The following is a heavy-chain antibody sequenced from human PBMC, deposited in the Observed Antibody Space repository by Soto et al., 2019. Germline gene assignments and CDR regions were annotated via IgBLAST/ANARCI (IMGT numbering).Heavy chain of an antibody. Sequence: SETLSLTCTVSGGSISSGGYYWSWIRQHPGKGLEWIGYIYYSGSTYYNPSLKSRVTISVDTSKNQFSLKLSSVTAADTAVYYCARGLRITMVRGEPGFDYWRQGTLVTVSS. J-gene: IGHJ4*02. CDR2: IYYSGST. CDR3: ARGLRITMVRGEPGFDY. V-gene: IGHV4-31*03. CDR1: GGSISSGGYY. D-gene: IGHD3-10*01.